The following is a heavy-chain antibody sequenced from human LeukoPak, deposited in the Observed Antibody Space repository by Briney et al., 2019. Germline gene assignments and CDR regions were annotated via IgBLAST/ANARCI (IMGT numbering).Heavy chain of an antibody. CDR3: ARVLWFGELFDY. Sequence: PGGSLRLSCAASGFTFSSYAMSWVRQAPGKGLEWVSAISGSGRSTYYADSVKGRFTISRDNSKNTLYLQMNSLRAEDTAVYYCARVLWFGELFDYWGQGTLVTVSS. D-gene: IGHD3-10*01. V-gene: IGHV3-23*01. J-gene: IGHJ4*02. CDR1: GFTFSSYA. CDR2: ISGSGRST.